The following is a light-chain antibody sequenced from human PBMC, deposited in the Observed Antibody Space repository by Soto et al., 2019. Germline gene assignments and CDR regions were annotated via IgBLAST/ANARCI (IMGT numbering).Light chain of an antibody. CDR1: QSVDKY. V-gene: IGKV3-11*01. Sequence: EIVLTQSPATLSFSPGERATLSCRASQSVDKYLVWYQQKPGQAPRLLIYDASSRATGIPARFSGSGSGTDFSLTITSLAPEDFAVYSCQQRTNWHLSFGGGTKLEIK. J-gene: IGKJ4*01. CDR2: DAS. CDR3: QQRTNWHLS.